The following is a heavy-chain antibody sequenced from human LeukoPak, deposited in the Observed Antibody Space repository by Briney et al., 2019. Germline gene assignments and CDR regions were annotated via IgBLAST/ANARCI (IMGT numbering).Heavy chain of an antibody. V-gene: IGHV3-48*02. CDR3: AREAMGTIPYFDY. CDR2: ISSSNSTI. CDR1: GFTFSSYS. Sequence: GGSLRLSCAASGFTFSSYSMTWVRQAPGKGLEWVSYISSSNSTIYYADSVKGRFTISRDNAKNSLYLQMNSLRDEDTAVYYCAREAMGTIPYFDYWGQGTLVTVSS. D-gene: IGHD5-24*01. J-gene: IGHJ4*02.